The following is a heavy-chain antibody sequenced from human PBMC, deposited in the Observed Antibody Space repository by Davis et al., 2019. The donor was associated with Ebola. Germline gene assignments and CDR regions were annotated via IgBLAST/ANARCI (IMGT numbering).Heavy chain of an antibody. D-gene: IGHD1-26*01. J-gene: IGHJ4*02. V-gene: IGHV3-30-3*01. Sequence: PGGSLRLSCAASGFTFDDYAMHWVRQAPGKGLEWVAVISYDGSNKYYADSVKGRFTISRDNSKNTLYLQMNSLRAEDTAVYYCAREVGAAPHDYWGQGTLVTVSS. CDR2: ISYDGSNK. CDR3: AREVGAAPHDY. CDR1: GFTFDDYA.